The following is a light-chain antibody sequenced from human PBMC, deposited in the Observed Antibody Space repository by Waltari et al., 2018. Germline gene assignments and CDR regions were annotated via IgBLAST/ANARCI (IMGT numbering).Light chain of an antibody. CDR1: QGINNY. CDR2: FAN. J-gene: IGKJ3*01. CDR3: QQGNSNPFT. Sequence: IQMSQSPSSLSASVGDRVTITCRASQGINNYLNWYQQKPGKAPKLLIYFANSLTSGVPSRFSGSGSGTEFTLTISSLQPEDFATYYCQQGNSNPFTFGPGTKLDIK. V-gene: IGKV1-17*01.